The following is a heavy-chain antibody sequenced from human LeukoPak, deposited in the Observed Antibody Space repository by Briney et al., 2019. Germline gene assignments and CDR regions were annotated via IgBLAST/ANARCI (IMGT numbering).Heavy chain of an antibody. CDR3: ARGPPIFEDCSSTSCYREAFDY. J-gene: IGHJ4*02. D-gene: IGHD2-2*01. CDR1: GGSISSSSYY. CDR2: IYYSGST. V-gene: IGHV4-39*07. Sequence: MTSETLSLTCTVSGGSISSSSYYWGWIRQPPGKGLEWIGSIYYSGSTYYNPSLKSRVTISVDTSKNQFSLKLSSVTAADTAVYYCARGPPIFEDCSSTSCYREAFDYWGQGTLVTVSS.